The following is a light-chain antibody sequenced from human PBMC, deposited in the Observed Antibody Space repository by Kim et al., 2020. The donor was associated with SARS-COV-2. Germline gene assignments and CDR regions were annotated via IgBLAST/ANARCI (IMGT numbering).Light chain of an antibody. CDR3: QQSNDWPPLT. J-gene: IGKJ1*01. CDR1: QTMNNR. Sequence: SPEERATLSCRASQTMNNRLVWYQHTPGQAPRLLIYDATTGATGVPARFIGSGSETDFTLTISSLQSEDFAVYYCQQSNDWPPLTFGQGAKVDIK. V-gene: IGKV3-15*01. CDR2: DAT.